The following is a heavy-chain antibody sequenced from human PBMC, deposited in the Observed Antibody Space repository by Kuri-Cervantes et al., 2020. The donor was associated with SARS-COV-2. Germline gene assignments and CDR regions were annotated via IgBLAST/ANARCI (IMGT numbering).Heavy chain of an antibody. J-gene: IGHJ4*02. V-gene: IGHV3-30*01. CDR1: GFTFSSCA. CDR2: ISYDGSNE. D-gene: IGHD1-14*01. Sequence: GESLKISCAASGFTFSSCAMHWVRLAPGKGLEWVAFISYDGSNEYYADSVRGRFTISRDNSKNMLYLQMNNLRAEDTALYYCARDSYNRGSPGIDYWGQGTLVTVSS. CDR3: ARDSYNRGSPGIDY.